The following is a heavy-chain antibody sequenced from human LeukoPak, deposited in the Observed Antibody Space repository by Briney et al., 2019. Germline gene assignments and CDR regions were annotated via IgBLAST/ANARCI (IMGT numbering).Heavy chain of an antibody. CDR2: ISAYNGNT. Sequence: GASVKVSCKASGYTFTSYGISWVRQAPGQGLEWMGWISAYNGNTNYAQKLQGRVTMTTDTSTSTAYMELRSLRSDDTAVYYCARGYDILTGYYNDDYWGQGTLVTASS. CDR1: GYTFTSYG. J-gene: IGHJ4*02. V-gene: IGHV1-18*01. CDR3: ARGYDILTGYYNDDY. D-gene: IGHD3-9*01.